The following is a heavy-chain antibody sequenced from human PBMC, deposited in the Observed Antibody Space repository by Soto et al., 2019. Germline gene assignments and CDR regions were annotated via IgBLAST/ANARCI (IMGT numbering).Heavy chain of an antibody. V-gene: IGHV1-69*04. CDR2: IIPILGIA. J-gene: IGHJ6*03. CDR3: AREEGVTAMVTKGYYYYYYMDV. D-gene: IGHD5-18*01. CDR1: GGTFSSYT. Sequence: SVKVSCKASGGTFSSYTISWVRQAPGQGLEWMGRIIPILGIANYAQKFQGRVTITADKSTSTAYMELSSLRSEDTAVYYCAREEGVTAMVTKGYYYYYYMDVWGKGTTVTVS.